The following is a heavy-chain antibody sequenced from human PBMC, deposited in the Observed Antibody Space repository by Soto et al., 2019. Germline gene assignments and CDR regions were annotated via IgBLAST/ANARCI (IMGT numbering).Heavy chain of an antibody. J-gene: IGHJ4*02. Sequence: SVKVSCKASGGTFSSYTISWVRQAPGQGLEWMGRIIPILGIANYAQKFQGRVTITADKSTSTAYMELSSLRSEDTAVYYCARTYTDEYCSGGSCYCFDYWGQGTLVTVSS. CDR2: IIPILGIA. D-gene: IGHD2-15*01. V-gene: IGHV1-69*02. CDR3: ARTYTDEYCSGGSCYCFDY. CDR1: GGTFSSYT.